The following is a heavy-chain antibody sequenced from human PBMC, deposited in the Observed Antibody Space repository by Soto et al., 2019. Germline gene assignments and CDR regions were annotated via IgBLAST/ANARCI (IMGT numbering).Heavy chain of an antibody. D-gene: IGHD3-10*01. V-gene: IGHV3-53*01. CDR1: GFTVSSNY. CDR2: IYSGGST. Sequence: GGSLRLSCAASGFTVSSNYMSWVRQAPGKGLEWVSVIYSGGSTYYADSVKGRFTISRDNSKNTLYLQMNSLRAEDTAVYYCARDRTYGSGSYRTSYGMDVWGQGTTVTVSS. CDR3: ARDRTYGSGSYRTSYGMDV. J-gene: IGHJ6*02.